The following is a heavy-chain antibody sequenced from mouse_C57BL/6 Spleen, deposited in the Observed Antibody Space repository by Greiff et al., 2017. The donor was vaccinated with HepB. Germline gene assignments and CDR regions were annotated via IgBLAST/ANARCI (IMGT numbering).Heavy chain of an antibody. J-gene: IGHJ4*01. V-gene: IGHV14-4*01. CDR3: TTDYYGPSMDY. Sequence: EVKLMESGAELVRPGASVKLSCTASGFNIKDDYMHWVKQRPEQGLEWIGWIDPENGDTEYASKFQGKATITADTSSNTAYLQLSSLTSEDTAVYYCTTDYYGPSMDYWGQGTSVTVSS. CDR1: GFNIKDDY. D-gene: IGHD2-1*01. CDR2: IDPENGDT.